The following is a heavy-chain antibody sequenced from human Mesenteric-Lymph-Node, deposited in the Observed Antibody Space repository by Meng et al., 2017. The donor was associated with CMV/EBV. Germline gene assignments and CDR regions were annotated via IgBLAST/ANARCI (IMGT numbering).Heavy chain of an antibody. CDR2: IYPGDSDI. J-gene: IGHJ4*02. V-gene: IGHV5-51*01. Sequence: GESLKISCKGSGYSFISYWIAWVRQTPGKGLEWMGIIYPGDSDISYSPSFQGQVTISADKSINTAYLQWSSLKASDTAMYYCARHYFSSTFYSVDYWGQGTLVTVSS. CDR1: GYSFISYW. CDR3: ARHYFSSTFYSVDY. D-gene: IGHD2/OR15-2a*01.